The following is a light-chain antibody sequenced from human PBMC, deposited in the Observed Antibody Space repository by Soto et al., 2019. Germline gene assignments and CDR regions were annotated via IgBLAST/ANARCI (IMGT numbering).Light chain of an antibody. J-gene: IGLJ2*01. Sequence: QSVLTQPPSASGTPGQRVTISCSGSTSNIGSNTVNWYHHLPGTAPKLLIYSHNQRPSGVPDRFSGSRSGTSASLAISGLQSDDEADYYCAAWDDSLNGVVFGGWTKVTVL. V-gene: IGLV1-44*01. CDR1: TSNIGSNT. CDR3: AAWDDSLNGVV. CDR2: SHN.